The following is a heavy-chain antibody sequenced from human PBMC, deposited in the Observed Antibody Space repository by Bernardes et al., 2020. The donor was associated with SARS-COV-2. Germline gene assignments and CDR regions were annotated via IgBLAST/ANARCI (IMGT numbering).Heavy chain of an antibody. J-gene: IGHJ4*02. CDR3: AKDESRVRGVLPAYYFDY. CDR1: GFTFSSYA. Sequence: GGSLRLSCAASGFTFSSYAMSWVRQAPGKGLEWVSAISGSGGSRYYADSVQGRFAIFRDNSKNTLYLQMNSLRAEDTAVYFCAKDESRVRGVLPAYYFDYWGQGTLATVSS. D-gene: IGHD3-10*01. CDR2: ISGSGGSR. V-gene: IGHV3-23*01.